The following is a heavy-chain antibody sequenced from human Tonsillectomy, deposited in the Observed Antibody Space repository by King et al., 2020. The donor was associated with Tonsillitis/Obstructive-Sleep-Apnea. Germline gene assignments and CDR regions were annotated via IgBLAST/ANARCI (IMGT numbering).Heavy chain of an antibody. CDR2: IYYSGST. D-gene: IGHD2-15*01. CDR3: ANTDCSGTGCHTGYYYMDV. CDR1: GGSIRSSSHY. J-gene: IGHJ6*03. Sequence: QLQESGPGLVKPSETLSLTCTVPGGSIRSSSHYWAWIRQPPGKGLEWIGSIYYSGSTYYNPSLKGRVTISVDAAKNQFSLELSSVTAADTAVYSCANTDCSGTGCHTGYYYMDVWGKGTTVTVSS. V-gene: IGHV4-39*01.